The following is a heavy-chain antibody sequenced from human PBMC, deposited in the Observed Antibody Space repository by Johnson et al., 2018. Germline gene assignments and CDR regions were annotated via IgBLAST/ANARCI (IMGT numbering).Heavy chain of an antibody. CDR2: IESRAYGGTA. CDR3: TRALGVVGGTWYFDY. Sequence: VQLQESGGGLVQPGRSLRLSCTASGFTFGDYAMSYFRQAPGEGLEWVGFIESRAYGGTAYYASSVRGRFTLSRDDSKSIAYLQMNSRKTEDTAVYYCTRALGVVGGTWYFDYWGQGTLVTVSS. J-gene: IGHJ4*02. CDR1: GFTFGDYA. D-gene: IGHD3-3*01. V-gene: IGHV3-49*03.